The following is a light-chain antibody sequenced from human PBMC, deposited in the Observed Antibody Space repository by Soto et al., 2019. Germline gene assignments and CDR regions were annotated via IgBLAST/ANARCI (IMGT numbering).Light chain of an antibody. J-gene: IGKJ2*01. V-gene: IGKV3-15*01. CDR1: QSISSY. CDR2: GAS. CDR3: LQYNDWPPMYT. Sequence: EIVMTQSPATLSVSPGERATLSCRASQSISSYLAWYQQKPGQAPRLLVYGASTRATGIPARFSGSGSGTEFTLTLSSLQSEDFAVYYCLQYNDWPPMYTFGQGTKLEI.